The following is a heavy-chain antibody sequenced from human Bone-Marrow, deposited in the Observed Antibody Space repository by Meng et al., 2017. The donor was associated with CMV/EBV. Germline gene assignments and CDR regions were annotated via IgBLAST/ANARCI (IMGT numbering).Heavy chain of an antibody. Sequence: SETLSLTCAISGDSVSSNSAAWNWIRQSPSRGLEWLGRTYYRSKWYSDYAVSVKSRISINVDTSKNQFSLQLNSVTPEDTAVYYCARGRYDFWSGYYRGDNWFDPWGQGTLVTVSS. J-gene: IGHJ5*02. CDR1: GDSVSSNSAA. CDR2: TYYRSKWYS. CDR3: ARGRYDFWSGYYRGDNWFDP. D-gene: IGHD3-3*01. V-gene: IGHV6-1*01.